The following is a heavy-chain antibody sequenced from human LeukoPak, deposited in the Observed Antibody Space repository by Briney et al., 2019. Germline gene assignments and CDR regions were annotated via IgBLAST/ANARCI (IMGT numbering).Heavy chain of an antibody. CDR3: ARYYYDSSGHYTFDY. Sequence: SETLSLTCTVSGYSISSGYYWGWIRQPPGKGLEWIGSIYHSGSTYYNPSLKSRVTISVDKSKNQFSLKLSSVTAADTAVYYCARYYYDSSGHYTFDYWGQGTLVTVSS. J-gene: IGHJ4*02. CDR2: IYHSGST. D-gene: IGHD3-22*01. CDR1: GYSISSGYY. V-gene: IGHV4-38-2*02.